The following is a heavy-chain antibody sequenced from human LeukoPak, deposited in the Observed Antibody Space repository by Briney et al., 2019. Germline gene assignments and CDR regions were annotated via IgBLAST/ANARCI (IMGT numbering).Heavy chain of an antibody. V-gene: IGHV4-39*07. J-gene: IGHJ4*02. Sequence: KPSETLSLTCTVSGGSISSSSYYWGWIRQPPGKGLEWIGSIYYSGSTYYNPSLKSRVTTSMDKSKNQLSLRLNSVTAADTAIYYCVRGGTYYLPYWGQGILVTVSS. CDR2: IYYSGST. CDR3: VRGGTYYLPY. D-gene: IGHD1-26*01. CDR1: GGSISSSSYY.